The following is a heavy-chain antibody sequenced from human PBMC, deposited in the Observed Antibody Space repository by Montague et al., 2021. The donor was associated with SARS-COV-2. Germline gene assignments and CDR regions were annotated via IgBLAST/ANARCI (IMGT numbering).Heavy chain of an antibody. Sequence: SETLSLTCTVSGGSISSYYWSWIRQPPRKGLEWIGYIYYSGSTNYNPSLKSRVTISVDTSKNQFSLKLSSVTAADTAVYYCARGGYYDYAFDIWGQGTMDTVSS. CDR3: ARGGYYDYAFDI. V-gene: IGHV4-59*01. J-gene: IGHJ3*02. CDR2: IYYSGST. CDR1: GGSISSYY. D-gene: IGHD3-22*01.